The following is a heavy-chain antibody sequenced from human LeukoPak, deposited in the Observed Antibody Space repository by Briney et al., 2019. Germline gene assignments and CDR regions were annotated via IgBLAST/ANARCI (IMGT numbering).Heavy chain of an antibody. CDR3: ARGGVGIVAAGRWLDP. J-gene: IGHJ5*02. Sequence: ASVKVSCKASGYTFTSYDINWVRQATGQGLEWMGWMNPNSGNTDYAQKFQGRVTMTRNTSISTAYMELSSLRSEDTAVYYCARGGVGIVAAGRWLDPWGQGTLVTVSS. V-gene: IGHV1-8*01. CDR2: MNPNSGNT. CDR1: GYTFTSYD. D-gene: IGHD6-13*01.